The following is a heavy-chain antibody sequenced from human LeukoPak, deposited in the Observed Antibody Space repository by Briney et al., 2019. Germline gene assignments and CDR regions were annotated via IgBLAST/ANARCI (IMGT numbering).Heavy chain of an antibody. D-gene: IGHD2-15*01. CDR3: ARVMGYCSGGSCRPTLFDH. V-gene: IGHV4-34*01. CDR1: GGSFSGYY. Sequence: PWETLSLTCAVYGGSFSGYYWSWIRQPPGKGVEWIGEINQRAITNDNQSLKSRVTISVDPSKNQFSLKLSSVRAADTAVYCCARVMGYCSGGSCRPTLFDHWGRGTLVPVS. J-gene: IGHJ2*01. CDR2: INQRAIT.